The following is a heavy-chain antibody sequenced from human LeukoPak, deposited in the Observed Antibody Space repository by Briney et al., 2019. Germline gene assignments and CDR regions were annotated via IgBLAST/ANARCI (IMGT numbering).Heavy chain of an antibody. CDR3: ARDGISDYGDYSRYYYYMDV. CDR2: ISRSSSTI. J-gene: IGHJ6*03. CDR1: GFTFSRYS. D-gene: IGHD4-17*01. Sequence: GGSLRLSCAASGFTFSRYSMNWVRQAPEKGLEWVSYISRSSSTIHYADSVKGRFTISRDNAKSSLFLQMNSLRAEDTAVYYCARDGISDYGDYSRYYYYMDVWGKGTTVTVSS. V-gene: IGHV3-48*04.